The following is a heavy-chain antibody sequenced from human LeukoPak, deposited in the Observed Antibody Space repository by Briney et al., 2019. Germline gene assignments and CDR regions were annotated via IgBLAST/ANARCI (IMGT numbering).Heavy chain of an antibody. CDR1: GFTFDDYG. CDR2: INWNGGST. CDR3: ARDRDSYRLDY. D-gene: IGHD3-16*02. J-gene: IGHJ4*02. V-gene: IGHV3-20*04. Sequence: PGGSLRLSCAASGFTFDDYGMSWVRQAPGKGLEWVSGINWNGGSTGYADSVKGRFTISRDNSKNTLSLQMNSLGAQDTAVYYCARDRDSYRLDYWGQGTLVTVSS.